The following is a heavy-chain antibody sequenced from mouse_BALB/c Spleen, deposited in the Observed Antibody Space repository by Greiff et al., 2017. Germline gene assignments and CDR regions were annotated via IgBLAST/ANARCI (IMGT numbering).Heavy chain of an antibody. CDR1: GFNIKDTY. D-gene: IGHD1-1*01. V-gene: IGHV14-3*02. CDR3: ARNPRLITTVVARSYYAMDY. J-gene: IGHJ4*01. Sequence: EVQLVESGAELVKPGASVKLSCTASGFNIKDTYMHWVKQRPEQGLEWIGRIDPANGNTKYDPKFQGKATITADTSSNTAYLQLSSLTSEDTAVYYCARNPRLITTVVARSYYAMDYWGQGTSVTVSS. CDR2: IDPANGNT.